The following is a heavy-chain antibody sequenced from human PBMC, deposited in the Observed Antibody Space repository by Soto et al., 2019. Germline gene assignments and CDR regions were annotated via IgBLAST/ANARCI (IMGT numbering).Heavy chain of an antibody. J-gene: IGHJ5*02. CDR2: IIPIFGTA. D-gene: IGHD2-2*01. CDR1: GGTFSSYA. Sequence: SVKVSCKASGGTFSSYAISWVRQAPGQGLEWMGGIIPIFGTANYAQKFQGRVTITADESTSTAYMELSSLRSEDTAVYYCATGGGVYCSSTSCWNNWFDPWGQGTLVTVSS. V-gene: IGHV1-69*13. CDR3: ATGGGVYCSSTSCWNNWFDP.